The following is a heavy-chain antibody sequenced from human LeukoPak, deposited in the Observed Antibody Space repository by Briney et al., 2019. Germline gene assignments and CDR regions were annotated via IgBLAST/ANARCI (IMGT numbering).Heavy chain of an antibody. CDR2: IYHSGST. V-gene: IGHV4-4*02. Sequence: SETLSLTCAVSGGSISSRSWWSWVRQPPGKGLEWIGEIYHSGSTNYNPSLKSRVTISVDKSKNQFSLKLTSVTAADTAVYYCARVAVVAETIGGFDYWGQGTLVTVSS. CDR3: ARVAVVAETIGGFDY. D-gene: IGHD2-15*01. J-gene: IGHJ4*02. CDR1: GGSISSRSW.